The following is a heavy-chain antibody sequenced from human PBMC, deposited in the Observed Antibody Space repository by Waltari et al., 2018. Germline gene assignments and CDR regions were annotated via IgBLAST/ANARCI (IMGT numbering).Heavy chain of an antibody. Sequence: QVQLVESGGGVVQPGRSLRLSCAASGFTFSSYGMHWVRQAPGKGLEWLAVISYDGSEKYYVDSVKGRFTISRDNAKNSLYLQMNSLRAEDTAVYYCASGFDAFDIWGQGTMVTVSS. D-gene: IGHD7-27*01. CDR3: ASGFDAFDI. V-gene: IGHV3-30*03. CDR2: ISYDGSEK. J-gene: IGHJ3*02. CDR1: GFTFSSYG.